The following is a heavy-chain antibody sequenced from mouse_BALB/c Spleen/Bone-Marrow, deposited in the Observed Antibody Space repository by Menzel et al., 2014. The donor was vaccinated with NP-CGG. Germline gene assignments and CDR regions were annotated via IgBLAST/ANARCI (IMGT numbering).Heavy chain of an antibody. V-gene: IGHV4-1*02. J-gene: IGHJ4*01. D-gene: IGHD2-2*01. Sequence: VKLQESGGGLVQPGGSLKLSCAASGFDFSRYWMSWVRQAPGKGLEWIGEINPDSSTINYTPSLKDKFIISRDNAKNTLYLQMSKVRSEDTALHYCARPRVIYAMGYWGQGTPVTVSS. CDR2: INPDSSTI. CDR3: ARPRVIYAMGY. CDR1: GFDFSRYW.